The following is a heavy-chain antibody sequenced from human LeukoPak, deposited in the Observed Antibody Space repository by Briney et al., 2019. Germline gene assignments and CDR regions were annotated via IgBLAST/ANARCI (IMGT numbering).Heavy chain of an antibody. Sequence: ASVKVSCKASGYTFTSYDINWVRQATGQGLEWMGWMNPNSGNTGYAQKFQGRVTMTRNTSISTAYMELSSLRSEDTAVYYCARGYQLLEAFDIWGQGTMVTASS. J-gene: IGHJ3*02. CDR3: ARGYQLLEAFDI. CDR1: GYTFTSYD. V-gene: IGHV1-8*01. CDR2: MNPNSGNT. D-gene: IGHD2-2*01.